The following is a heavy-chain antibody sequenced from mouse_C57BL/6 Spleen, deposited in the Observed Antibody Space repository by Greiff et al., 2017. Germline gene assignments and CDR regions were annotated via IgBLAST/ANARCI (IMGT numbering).Heavy chain of an antibody. CDR2: INPNNGGT. D-gene: IGHD2-10*01. J-gene: IGHJ4*01. CDR1: GYTFTDYY. V-gene: IGHV1-26*01. Sequence: EVQLQQSGPELVKPGASVKISCKASGYTFTDYYMNWVKQSHGKSLEWIGDINPNNGGTSYNQKFKGKATLTVEKSSSTAYMELRSLTSEDSAVYYCARSYYGNYVRYYAMDYWGQGTSVTVSS. CDR3: ARSYYGNYVRYYAMDY.